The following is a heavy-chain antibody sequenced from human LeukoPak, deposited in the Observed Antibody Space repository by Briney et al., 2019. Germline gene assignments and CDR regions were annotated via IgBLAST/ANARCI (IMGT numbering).Heavy chain of an antibody. CDR1: GFTFSNHG. CDR3: ARDMRNDYFDY. Sequence: GGSLRLSCAASGFTFSNHGMHWVRQAPGKGLEWVAIIWYDGGNKYYADSVKGRFTISRDNSKNTLYLQMNSLRAEDTAVYYCARDMRNDYFDYWGQGTLVTVSS. D-gene: IGHD3-16*01. CDR2: IWYDGGNK. V-gene: IGHV3-33*01. J-gene: IGHJ4*02.